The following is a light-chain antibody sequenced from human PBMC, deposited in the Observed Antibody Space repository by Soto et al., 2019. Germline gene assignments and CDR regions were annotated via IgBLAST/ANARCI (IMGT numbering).Light chain of an antibody. Sequence: QSVLTQPPSVSAAPGQKVTISCSGSSSNIGYNYVSWYQQLPGTAPELLIYDDNKRPSGIPDRFSGSKSGNSATLGITGLQTEDEADYYCRSSTSSSTVVFGTGTKVTVL. CDR3: RSSTSSSTVV. CDR1: SSNIGYNY. CDR2: DDN. J-gene: IGLJ1*01. V-gene: IGLV1-51*01.